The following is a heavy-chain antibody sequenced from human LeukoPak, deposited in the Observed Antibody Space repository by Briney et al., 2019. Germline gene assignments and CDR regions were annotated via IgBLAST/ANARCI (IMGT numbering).Heavy chain of an antibody. J-gene: IGHJ4*02. V-gene: IGHV5-51*01. Sequence: GESLKISCKGSGYSFTNYWIAWVRRMPGKGLEWMGIIFPADSDTRYSPSFQGQVTISVDKSISTAYLQWSSLKASDTAMYYCVRPPGVGATSFDYWGQGTLVTVSS. CDR1: GYSFTNYW. D-gene: IGHD1-26*01. CDR3: VRPPGVGATSFDY. CDR2: IFPADSDT.